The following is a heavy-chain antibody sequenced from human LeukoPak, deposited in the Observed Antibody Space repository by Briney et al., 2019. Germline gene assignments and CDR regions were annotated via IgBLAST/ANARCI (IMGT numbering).Heavy chain of an antibody. V-gene: IGHV6-1*01. J-gene: IGHJ4*02. CDR3: TRGRNSAFDY. CDR1: GDSVSSNGVA. D-gene: IGHD1-14*01. Sequence: SQTLSLTCAISGDSVSSNGVAWNWIRQSPSRGLEWLGRTYYGSKWNNDYALSVKSRITINPDTSKNQFSLQLNSVTPEDTAVYYCTRGRNSAFDYWGQGTLVS. CDR2: TYYGSKWNN.